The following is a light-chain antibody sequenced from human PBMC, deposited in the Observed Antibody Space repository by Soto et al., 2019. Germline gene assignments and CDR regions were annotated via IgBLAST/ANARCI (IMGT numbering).Light chain of an antibody. CDR2: AAS. CDR1: QSIGDF. Sequence: DIQMTQSPSPLPASVGDRVTITCRASQSIGDFLNWYQQKPGKAPKLLIYAASSLPSGVPSRFSGGGSGTDFTLTISGLQPEDFGTYYCQQSYSAPRTFGQGTKLEI. V-gene: IGKV1-39*01. CDR3: QQSYSAPRT. J-gene: IGKJ2*01.